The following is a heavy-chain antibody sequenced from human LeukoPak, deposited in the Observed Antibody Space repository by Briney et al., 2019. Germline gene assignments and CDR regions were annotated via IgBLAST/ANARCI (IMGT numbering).Heavy chain of an antibody. CDR1: GFTFSSYG. V-gene: IGHV3-30*02. CDR3: AKGNGYSYGYFDY. CDR2: IRYDGSNK. J-gene: IGHJ4*02. Sequence: PGGSLRLSCAASGFTFSSYGMHWVRQAPGKGLEWVAFIRYDGSNKYYADSVKGRFTISRDNSKNTLYLQMNSLRAEDTALYYCAKGNGYSYGYFDYWGQGTLVTVSS. D-gene: IGHD5-18*01.